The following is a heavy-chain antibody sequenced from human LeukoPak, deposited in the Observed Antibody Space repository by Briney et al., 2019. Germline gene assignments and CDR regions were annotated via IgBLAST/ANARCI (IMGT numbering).Heavy chain of an antibody. D-gene: IGHD5-18*01. V-gene: IGHV4-34*01. Sequence: SETLSLTCAVYGGSFSGYYWSWIRQPPGKGLEWIGEINHSGSTNYNPSLKSRVTISVDTSKNQFSLKLSSVTAAATAVYYCARALGYSYDQEGAFDIWGQGTMVTVSS. CDR1: GGSFSGYY. J-gene: IGHJ3*02. CDR3: ARALGYSYDQEGAFDI. CDR2: INHSGST.